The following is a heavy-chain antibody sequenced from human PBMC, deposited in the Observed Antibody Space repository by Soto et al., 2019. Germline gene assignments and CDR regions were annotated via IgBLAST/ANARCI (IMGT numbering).Heavy chain of an antibody. J-gene: IGHJ4*02. CDR3: ARRVGVPVMDH. CDR1: GYNFTSYS. V-gene: IGHV1-18*04. D-gene: IGHD2-2*01. CDR2: VSTHYGNT. Sequence: QVQVVQSGGEVKKPGASVKVSCKPSGYNFTSYSISWERQAPGQGLELMGWVSTHYGNTKYAQKFEGRINMTADTTTNTGYMGLRILRCDDTAVYYSARRVGVPVMDHWRQGNLLSFSS.